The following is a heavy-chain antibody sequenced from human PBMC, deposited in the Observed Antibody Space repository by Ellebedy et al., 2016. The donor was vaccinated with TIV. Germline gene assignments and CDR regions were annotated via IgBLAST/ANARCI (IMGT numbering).Heavy chain of an antibody. CDR2: INGGSFVT. Sequence: GESLKISXAASGFTFSSFSMNWVRQVPGKGLEWLAYINGGSFVTYYADSVRGRFTISRDNAKNSLNLQMNTLRAEDTAVYYCARVGEYTNDPPDLWGQGTTVTVSS. CDR1: GFTFSSFS. V-gene: IGHV3-48*04. CDR3: ARVGEYTNDPPDL. D-gene: IGHD1-1*01. J-gene: IGHJ6*02.